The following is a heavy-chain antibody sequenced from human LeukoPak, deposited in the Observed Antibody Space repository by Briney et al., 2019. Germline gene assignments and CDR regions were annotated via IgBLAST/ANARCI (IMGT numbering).Heavy chain of an antibody. D-gene: IGHD2-2*01. CDR3: VFGECRSTGCYPRRES. CDR2: SNAYSGNT. V-gene: IGHV1-18*01. CDR1: GYRFTTYG. J-gene: IGHJ5*02. Sequence: GASVKVSCKPSGYRFTTYGLSWVRQAPGQGLEGVGWSNAYSGNTDYTENLQGRVTMATDTSTATAYMELRSLRSDDTAVYYCVFGECRSTGCYPRRESWGQGTLGTV.